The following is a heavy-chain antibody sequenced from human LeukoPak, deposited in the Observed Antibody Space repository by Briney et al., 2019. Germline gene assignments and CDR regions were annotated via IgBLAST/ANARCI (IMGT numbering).Heavy chain of an antibody. CDR3: ARDVRVVVPAAIGYYYYYYMDV. CDR2: IIPIFGTA. V-gene: IGHV1-69*13. CDR1: GGTFSSYA. J-gene: IGHJ6*03. Sequence: SVKVSCNASGGTFSSYAISWVRQAPGQGLEWMGGIIPIFGTANYAQKFQGRVTITADESTSTAYMELSSLRSEDTAVYYCARDVRVVVPAAIGYYYYYYMDVWGKGTTVTVSS. D-gene: IGHD2-2*01.